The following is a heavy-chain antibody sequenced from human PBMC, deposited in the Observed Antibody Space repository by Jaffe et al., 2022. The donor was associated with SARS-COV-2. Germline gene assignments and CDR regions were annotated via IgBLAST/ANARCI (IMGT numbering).Heavy chain of an antibody. J-gene: IGHJ6*02. V-gene: IGHV3-30-3*01. CDR1: GFTFSSYA. D-gene: IGHD6-19*01. CDR3: ARGGRGRSSEIFGGLMTDYYGMDV. Sequence: QVQLVESGGGVVQPGRSLRLSCAASGFTFSSYAMHWVRQAPGKGLEWVAVISYDGSNKYYADSVKGRFTISRDNSKNTLYLQMNSLRAEDTAVYYCARGGRGRSSEIFGGLMTDYYGMDVWGQGTTVTVSS. CDR2: ISYDGSNK.